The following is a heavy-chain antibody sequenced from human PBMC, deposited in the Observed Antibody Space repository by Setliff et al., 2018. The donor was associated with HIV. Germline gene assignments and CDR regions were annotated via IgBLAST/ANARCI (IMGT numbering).Heavy chain of an antibody. CDR3: ARSAMAKYSYGQSPIPSYWFFDL. CDR1: GGSFSGYY. J-gene: IGHJ2*01. Sequence: SETLSLTCAVYGGSFSGYYWSWIRQPPGKGLEWIGEINHSGSTNYNPSLKSRVTISVDTSKNQFSLKLSSVTAADTAVYYCARSAMAKYSYGQSPIPSYWFFDLWGRGTLVTVSS. V-gene: IGHV4-34*01. CDR2: INHSGST. D-gene: IGHD1-26*01.